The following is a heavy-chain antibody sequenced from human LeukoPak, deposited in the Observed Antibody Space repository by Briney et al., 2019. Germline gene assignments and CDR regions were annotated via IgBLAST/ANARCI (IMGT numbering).Heavy chain of an antibody. CDR2: ISTRSSLI. CDR3: TRSVIRYYYYFMDV. Sequence: GGSLRLSCAASGFTFSDFGVNWVRQAPGKGLEWVSYISTRSSLIYYADSVKGRFTISRDNAKNSLYLRMNSLRAEDTAVYYCTRSVIRYYYYFMDVWGKGTTVTVS. V-gene: IGHV3-48*01. J-gene: IGHJ6*03. CDR1: GFTFSDFG. D-gene: IGHD4-11*01.